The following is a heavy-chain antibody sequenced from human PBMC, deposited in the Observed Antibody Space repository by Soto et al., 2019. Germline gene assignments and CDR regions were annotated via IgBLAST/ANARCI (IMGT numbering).Heavy chain of an antibody. D-gene: IGHD3-22*01. CDR1: GNTVPNYA. CDR2: INGGNGNT. J-gene: IGHJ6*02. V-gene: IGHV1-3*01. Sequence: ASVKVSCKASGNTVPNYAIHWVRQAPGQRLEWMGWINGGNGNTYYSEHFQGRVTFTRDTSAGTVYMQLSSLTSEDTAVYYCARDGYYDSSGSRNYHYYGMNVWGQGTTVTVSS. CDR3: ARDGYYDSSGSRNYHYYGMNV.